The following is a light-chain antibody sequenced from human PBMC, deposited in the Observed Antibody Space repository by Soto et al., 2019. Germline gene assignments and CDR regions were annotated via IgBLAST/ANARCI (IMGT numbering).Light chain of an antibody. CDR1: QSVSSY. CDR3: QQYSSPPRT. V-gene: IGKV3-11*01. CDR2: DAS. Sequence: EIVLTQSPATLSLSPGERATLSCRASQSVSSYLAWYQQKPGQAPRLLIYDASNRATGIPARFSGSGSGTDFTLTISSLEPEDFAVYYCQQYSSPPRTFGQGTKVEIK. J-gene: IGKJ1*01.